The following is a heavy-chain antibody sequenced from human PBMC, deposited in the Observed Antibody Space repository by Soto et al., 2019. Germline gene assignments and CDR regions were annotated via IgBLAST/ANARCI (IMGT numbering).Heavy chain of an antibody. J-gene: IGHJ6*02. Sequence: QVQLVQSGAEVKKPGSSVKVSCKASGGTFSSYAISWVRQAPGQGLEWMGGIIPIFGTANYAQKFQGGVTITADESTSTAYMELSSLRSEDTAVYYCAGGVVPAANYYYYGMDVWGQGTTVTVSS. V-gene: IGHV1-69*01. D-gene: IGHD2-2*01. CDR1: GGTFSSYA. CDR2: IIPIFGTA. CDR3: AGGVVPAANYYYYGMDV.